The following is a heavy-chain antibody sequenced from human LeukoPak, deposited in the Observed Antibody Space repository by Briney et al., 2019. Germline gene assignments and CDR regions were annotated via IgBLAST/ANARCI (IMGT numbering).Heavy chain of an antibody. CDR1: GFSVSNNY. D-gene: IGHD5-18*01. CDR2: VYSGGNT. J-gene: IGHJ6*03. Sequence: GGSLRLSCAASGFSVSNNYMTWVRQAPGKGLEWVSVVYSGGNTYYADFVKGRFTISRDNSKNTLYLQMNSLTVEDTAVYYCAGVEYSYGPPYYYFYYMDVWGKGTTVTVSS. V-gene: IGHV3-53*01. CDR3: AGVEYSYGPPYYYFYYMDV.